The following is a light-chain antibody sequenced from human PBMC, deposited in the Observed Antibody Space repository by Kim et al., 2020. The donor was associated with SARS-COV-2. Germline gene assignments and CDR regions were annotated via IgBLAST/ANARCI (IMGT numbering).Light chain of an antibody. CDR1: QSVGTN. CDR2: DAS. CDR3: QQYNDWTPFT. J-gene: IGKJ2*01. V-gene: IGKV3-15*01. Sequence: EIVMTQSPATLSVSPGERATLSCRASQSVGTNLAWYQHKPGQAPRLLIYDASTRATGIPDRFSGSGSGTDFTLSISSLQSEDFAVYHCQQYNDWTPFTFGQGTKLEI.